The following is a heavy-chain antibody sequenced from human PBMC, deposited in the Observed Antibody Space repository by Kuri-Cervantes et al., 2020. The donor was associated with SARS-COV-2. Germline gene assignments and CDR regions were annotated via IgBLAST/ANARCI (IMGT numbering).Heavy chain of an antibody. CDR2: MNPNSGNT. CDR1: GYTFTSYD. J-gene: IGHJ6*02. Sequence: ASVKVSCKASGYTFTSYDINWVRQATGQGLEWMGWMNPNSGNTGYAQKFQGWVTMTRDTSISTAYMELSRLRSDDTAVYYCARDSLQADPFYYYYGMDVWGQGTTVTVSS. CDR3: ARDSLQADPFYYYYGMDV. V-gene: IGHV1-8*01. D-gene: IGHD6-25*01.